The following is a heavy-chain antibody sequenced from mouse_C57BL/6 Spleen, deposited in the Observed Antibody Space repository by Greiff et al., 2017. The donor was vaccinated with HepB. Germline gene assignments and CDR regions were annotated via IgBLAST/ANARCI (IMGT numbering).Heavy chain of an antibody. J-gene: IGHJ4*01. CDR1: GYAFSSYW. D-gene: IGHD1-1*01. CDR2: IYPGDGDT. CDR3: ARRGGTVVAHYYAMDY. V-gene: IGHV1-80*01. Sequence: VQLQQSGAELVKPGASVKISCKASGYAFSSYWMNWVKQRPGKGLEWIGQIYPGDGDTNYNGKFKGKATLTADKSSSPAYMQLSSLTSEDSAVYFCARRGGTVVAHYYAMDYWGQGTSVTVSS.